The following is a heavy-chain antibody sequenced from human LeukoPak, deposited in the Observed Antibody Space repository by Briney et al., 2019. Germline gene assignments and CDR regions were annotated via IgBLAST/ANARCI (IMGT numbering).Heavy chain of an antibody. V-gene: IGHV3-23*01. D-gene: IGHD3-10*02. Sequence: GGSLRLSCAASGFSFSRYAMSWVRQVPGKGLKWVSGVSDSGSTYYADSVKGRFTISRDNSKSTLYLQMHSVRAEDTAIYYCAKDVPTHGKVFDYWGLGTLVTVSS. CDR1: GFSFSRYA. CDR2: VSDSGST. J-gene: IGHJ4*02. CDR3: AKDVPTHGKVFDY.